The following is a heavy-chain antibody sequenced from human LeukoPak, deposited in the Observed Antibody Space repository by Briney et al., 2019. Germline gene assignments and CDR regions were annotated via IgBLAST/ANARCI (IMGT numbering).Heavy chain of an antibody. V-gene: IGHV4-39*07. Sequence: PSETLSLTCTVSGGSISSSSYYWGWIRQPPGKGLEWIGSIYYSGSTYYNPSLKSRVTISVDTSKNQFSLKLSSVTAADTAVYYCARDSPWEEGSGSPHYWGQGTLVTVSS. J-gene: IGHJ4*02. D-gene: IGHD3-10*01. CDR3: ARDSPWEEGSGSPHY. CDR1: GGSISSSSYY. CDR2: IYYSGST.